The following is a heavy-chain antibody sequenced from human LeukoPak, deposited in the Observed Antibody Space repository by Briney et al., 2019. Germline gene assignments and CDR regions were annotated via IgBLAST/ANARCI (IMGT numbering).Heavy chain of an antibody. V-gene: IGHV5-10-1*01. J-gene: IGHJ4*02. CDR2: IDPSDSYT. D-gene: IGHD2-2*01. CDR3: ARYCSSTSCPFDY. CDR1: GYSFTSYW. Sequence: GESLKISCKGSGYSFTSYWISWVRQMPGKGLEWMGRIDPSDSYTNYGPSFQGHVTISADKSISTAYLQWSSLKASDTAMYYCARYCSSTSCPFDYWGQGTLVTVSS.